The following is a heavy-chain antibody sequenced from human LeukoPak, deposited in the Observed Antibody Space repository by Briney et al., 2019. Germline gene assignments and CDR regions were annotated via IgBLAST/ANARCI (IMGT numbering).Heavy chain of an antibody. D-gene: IGHD6-25*01. CDR1: GYTFTSYG. Sequence: GASVKVSCKASGYTFTSYGISWVRQAPGQGLEWMGWISAYNGNTNYAQKLQGRVTMTTDTSTSTAYMELRSLRSDDTAVYYCARDRPPNYSSGVDFDYWGQGTLVTVSS. CDR2: ISAYNGNT. V-gene: IGHV1-18*01. J-gene: IGHJ4*02. CDR3: ARDRPPNYSSGVDFDY.